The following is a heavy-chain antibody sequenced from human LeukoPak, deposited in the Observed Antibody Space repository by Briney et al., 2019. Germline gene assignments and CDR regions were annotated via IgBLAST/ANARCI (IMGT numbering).Heavy chain of an antibody. CDR2: IRSKAYGGTT. CDR1: GFTFGDYA. V-gene: IGHV3-49*04. J-gene: IGHJ4*02. D-gene: IGHD3-16*01. Sequence: TGGSLRLSCTASGFTFGDYAMSWVRQAPGKGLEWVGFIRSKAYGGTTEYAASVKGRFTISRDDSKSIAYLQMNSLKTEDTAVYYCTRGGGPFDYWGQGTLDTVSS. CDR3: TRGGGPFDY.